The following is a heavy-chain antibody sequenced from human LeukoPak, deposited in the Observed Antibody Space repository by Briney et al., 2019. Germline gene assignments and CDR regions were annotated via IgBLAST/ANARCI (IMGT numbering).Heavy chain of an antibody. D-gene: IGHD4-23*01. CDR2: ISSHGGAT. Sequence: PGGSLRLSCAASGFAFSTYAMYWVRQAPGKGLEYVSSISSHGGATYHANSVKGRFTVSRDNSKNTLYLQMGSLRAEDMAVYYCAIGPPHDSGGNPIDWGQGTLVTVSS. V-gene: IGHV3-64*01. CDR1: GFAFSTYA. CDR3: AIGPPHDSGGNPID. J-gene: IGHJ4*02.